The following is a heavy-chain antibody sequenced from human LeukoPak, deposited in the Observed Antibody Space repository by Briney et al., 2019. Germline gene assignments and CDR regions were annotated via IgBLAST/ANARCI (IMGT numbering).Heavy chain of an antibody. CDR3: ARDRYRYYYGMDV. J-gene: IGHJ6*02. Sequence: PGGSLRLSCAASGFTFSRYWMHWVRQAPGKGLMWVSRISPDGSTTLYADSVKGRFTISRDNAKNTLYLQMNSLGAEDTAVYYCARDRYRYYYGMDVWGQGTTVTVSS. V-gene: IGHV3-74*03. CDR2: ISPDGSTT. CDR1: GFTFSRYW. D-gene: IGHD1-1*01.